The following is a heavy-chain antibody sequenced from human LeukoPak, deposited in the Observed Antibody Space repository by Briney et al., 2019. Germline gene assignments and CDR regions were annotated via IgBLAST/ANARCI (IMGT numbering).Heavy chain of an antibody. V-gene: IGHV3-30*04. J-gene: IGHJ4*02. D-gene: IGHD5-12*01. CDR1: GFTFSSYA. CDR3: ARDGGGYDPFDY. CDR2: ISYDGSNK. Sequence: GGSLRLSCAASGFTFSSYAMPWVRQAPGKGLEWVAVISYDGSNKYYADSVKGRFTISRDNSKNTLYLQMNSLRAEDTAVYYCARDGGGYDPFDYWGQGTLVTVSS.